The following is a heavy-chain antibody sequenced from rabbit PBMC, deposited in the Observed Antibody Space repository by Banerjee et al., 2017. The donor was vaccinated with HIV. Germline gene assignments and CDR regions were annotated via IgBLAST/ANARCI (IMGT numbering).Heavy chain of an antibody. CDR1: GFSFSNKYV. D-gene: IGHD1-1*01. J-gene: IGHJ2*01. CDR2: INTSSGNT. Sequence: QEQLEESGGDLVKPEGSLTIICTASGFSFSNKYVMCWVRQAPGKGLEWIACINTSSGNTVYANWAKGRFPIPKTSSTTVTLQMTSLTAADTATYFCARGGVGSTGYTYAFDPRGQGTLVTVS. CDR3: ARGGVGSTGYTYAFDP. V-gene: IGHV1S45*01.